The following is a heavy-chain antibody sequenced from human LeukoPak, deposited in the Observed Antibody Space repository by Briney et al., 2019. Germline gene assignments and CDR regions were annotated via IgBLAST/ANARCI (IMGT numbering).Heavy chain of an antibody. D-gene: IGHD2-15*01. Sequence: ASVKVSCKASGYTFTSYGISWVRQAPGQGLEWMGWINPNSGGTNYAQKFQGRVTMTRDTSISTAYMELSRLRSDDTAVYYCARDPTGGGEGHMDVWGKGTTVTVSS. J-gene: IGHJ6*03. V-gene: IGHV1-2*02. CDR2: INPNSGGT. CDR1: GYTFTSYG. CDR3: ARDPTGGGEGHMDV.